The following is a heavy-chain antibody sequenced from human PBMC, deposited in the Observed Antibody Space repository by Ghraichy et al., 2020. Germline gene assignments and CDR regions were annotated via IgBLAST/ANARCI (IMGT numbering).Heavy chain of an antibody. Sequence: SETLSLTCAVYGGSFSGYYWSWIRQPPGKGLEWIGEINHSGSTNYNPSLKSRVTISVDTSKNQFSLKLSSVTAADTAVYYCASGKQLPQTVVEYWGQGTLVTVSS. CDR1: GGSFSGYY. J-gene: IGHJ4*02. CDR3: ASGKQLPQTVVEY. V-gene: IGHV4-34*01. D-gene: IGHD6-13*01. CDR2: INHSGST.